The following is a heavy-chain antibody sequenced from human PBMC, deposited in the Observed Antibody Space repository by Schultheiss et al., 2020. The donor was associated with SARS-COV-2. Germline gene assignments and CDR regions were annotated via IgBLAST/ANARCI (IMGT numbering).Heavy chain of an antibody. J-gene: IGHJ3*02. CDR1: GGSISSSSYY. D-gene: IGHD2-15*01. Sequence: SETLSLTCTVSGGSISSSSYYWGWIRQPPGKGLEWIGYIYYSGSTNYNPSLKSRVTISVDTSKNQFSLKLSSVTAADTAVYYCARSACSGGSCYPPFGAFDIWGQGTMVTVSS. CDR3: ARSACSGGSCYPPFGAFDI. V-gene: IGHV4-61*05. CDR2: IYYSGST.